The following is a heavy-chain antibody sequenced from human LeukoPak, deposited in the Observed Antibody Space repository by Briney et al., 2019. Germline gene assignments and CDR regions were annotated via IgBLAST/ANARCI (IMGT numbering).Heavy chain of an antibody. J-gene: IGHJ3*01. Sequence: ALVKVSCKASGYTFTSYYMHWVRQAPGQGLEWMGTINPGRGTTTYAQKFQGRVTMSRETSTGAVYMELSSLRSEDTAVFFCARGLVWEYSTAGRYAFDFWGQGTMVTVSS. CDR1: GYTFTSYY. CDR3: ARGLVWEYSTAGRYAFDF. D-gene: IGHD6-13*01. CDR2: INPGRGTT. V-gene: IGHV1-46*01.